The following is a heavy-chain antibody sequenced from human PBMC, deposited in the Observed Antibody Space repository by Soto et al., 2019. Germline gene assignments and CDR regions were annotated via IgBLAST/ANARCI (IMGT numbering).Heavy chain of an antibody. J-gene: IGHJ4*02. CDR1: RFTFSNYW. V-gene: IGHV3-30-3*01. CDR2: ISYDGSNK. D-gene: IGHD3-22*01. Sequence: PGGSLRLSCAASRFTFSNYWMSWVRQAPGKGLEWVAVISYDGSNKYYADSVKGRFTISRDNSKNTLYLQMNSLRAEDTAVYYCAREFVPTYDPLHHFDYWGQGTLVTVSS. CDR3: AREFVPTYDPLHHFDY.